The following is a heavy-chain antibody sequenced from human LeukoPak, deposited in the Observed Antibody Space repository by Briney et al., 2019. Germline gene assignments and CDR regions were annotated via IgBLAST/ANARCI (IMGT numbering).Heavy chain of an antibody. J-gene: IGHJ3*02. CDR3: AFGSSWSLKDAFDI. Sequence: SETLSLTCTVSGDSISTGNYWGWIRQPPGKGLEWIGSIFHTGSTYYNLSLKSRVTFSVDTSKNQFSLKVNSVTAADTAVYYCAFGSSWSLKDAFDIWGQGTMVTVSS. CDR1: GDSISTGNY. V-gene: IGHV4-38-2*02. D-gene: IGHD6-13*01. CDR2: IFHTGST.